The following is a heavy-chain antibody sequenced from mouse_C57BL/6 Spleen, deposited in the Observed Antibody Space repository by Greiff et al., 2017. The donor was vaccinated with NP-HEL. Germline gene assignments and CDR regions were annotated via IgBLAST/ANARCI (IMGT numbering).Heavy chain of an antibody. J-gene: IGHJ4*01. V-gene: IGHV1-52*01. Sequence: QVQLQQPGAELVRPGSSVKLSCKASGYTFTSYWMHWVKQRPIQGLEWIGNIDPSDSETHYNQKFKDKATLTVDKSSSTAYMQLSSLTSKDSAVYYCAKSRGPYAMDYWGQGTSVTVSS. CDR1: GYTFTSYW. CDR3: AKSRGPYAMDY. CDR2: IDPSDSET. D-gene: IGHD1-1*01.